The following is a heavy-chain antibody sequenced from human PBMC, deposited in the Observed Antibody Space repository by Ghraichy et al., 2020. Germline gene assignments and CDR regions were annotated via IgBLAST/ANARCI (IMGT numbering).Heavy chain of an antibody. Sequence: ASVKVSCKASGYSFITYGITWVRQAPGQGLEWMGWITTKSGNTQYAQKFQGRVTMTTETSTDTAYMELRSPRFDDTAVYYCARGVNWLDPWGQGTLVTVSS. CDR1: GYSFITYG. CDR3: ARGVNWLDP. V-gene: IGHV1-18*01. CDR2: ITTKSGNT. J-gene: IGHJ5*02.